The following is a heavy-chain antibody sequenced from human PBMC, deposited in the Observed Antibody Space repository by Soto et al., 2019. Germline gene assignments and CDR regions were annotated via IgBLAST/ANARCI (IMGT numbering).Heavy chain of an antibody. Sequence: PGESLKISCKGSGYSFTSYWIGWGSQMPGKGLEWLGITYPGDSDTRYSPSFQGQVTISAYKSISTAYRQWSSLNASDTAMYYCARWSGVDNDYGHYGSTYYYGMDVWGQGTTVTVSS. CDR2: TYPGDSDT. CDR3: ARWSGVDNDYGHYGSTYYYGMDV. V-gene: IGHV5-51*01. CDR1: GYSFTSYW. D-gene: IGHD4-17*01. J-gene: IGHJ6*02.